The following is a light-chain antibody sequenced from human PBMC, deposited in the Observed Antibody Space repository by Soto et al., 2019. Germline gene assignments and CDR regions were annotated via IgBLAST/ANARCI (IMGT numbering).Light chain of an antibody. CDR1: QSVGSNY. J-gene: IGKJ3*01. CDR2: GAS. Sequence: EIVLTQSPGTLSLSPGERATLYCRASQSVGSNYLAWYQQKPGQAPRVLIYGASSRATGIPDRFSGSGSGADFTLTISRLEPEDCAVYYCQQYTTSPFTFGTGTKVDIK. V-gene: IGKV3-20*01. CDR3: QQYTTSPFT.